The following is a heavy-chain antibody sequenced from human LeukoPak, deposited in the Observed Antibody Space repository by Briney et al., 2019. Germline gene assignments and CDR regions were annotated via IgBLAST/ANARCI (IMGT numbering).Heavy chain of an antibody. CDR1: GGSIKSNNW. CDR3: ARGPSYFQH. Sequence: SGTLSLTCAVSGGSIKSNNWWSWVRQPPGKGLEWIGEIYHSGSTNYNPSLESRVTVSVDKSKNQFSLDLSSVTAADTAVYYCARGPSYFQHWGQGTLVTVSS. V-gene: IGHV4-4*02. J-gene: IGHJ1*01. CDR2: IYHSGST.